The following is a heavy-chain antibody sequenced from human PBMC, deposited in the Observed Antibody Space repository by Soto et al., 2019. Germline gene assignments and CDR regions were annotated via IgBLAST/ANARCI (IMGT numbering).Heavy chain of an antibody. CDR2: ISAYNGNT. CDR1: GYTFTSYG. J-gene: IGHJ4*02. CDR3: ARPGPVGYCSGGSCYVDY. D-gene: IGHD2-15*01. V-gene: IGHV1-18*01. Sequence: ASVKFSCKASGYTFTSYGISWVRQAPGQGLEWMGWISAYNGNTNYAQKLQGRVTMTTDTSTSTAYMELRSLRSDDTAVYYCARPGPVGYCSGGSCYVDYWGQGTLVTVSS.